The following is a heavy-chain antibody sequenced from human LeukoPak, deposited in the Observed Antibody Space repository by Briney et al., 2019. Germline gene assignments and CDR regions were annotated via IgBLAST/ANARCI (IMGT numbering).Heavy chain of an antibody. J-gene: IGHJ4*02. CDR2: VHYYGIET. CDR3: VKRGERFGVTYPRGFES. V-gene: IGHV3-30*02. D-gene: IGHD3-3*01. Sequence: GGSLRLSCAASGFTFNDYSIHWVRQAPGKGLEWVALVHYYGIETYYGDSVKGRFTISRDNSENTVYLRMNNLRSEDTAIYYCVKRGERFGVTYPRGFESWGQGHLVTVSS. CDR1: GFTFNDYS.